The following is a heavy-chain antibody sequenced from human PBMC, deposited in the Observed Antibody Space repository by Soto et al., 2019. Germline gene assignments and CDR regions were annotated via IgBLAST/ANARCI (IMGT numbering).Heavy chain of an antibody. CDR3: AKETYYDILTGPPTFGY. V-gene: IGHV3-23*01. CDR2: ISGSGGST. CDR1: GFTFSSYA. Sequence: PGGSLRLSCAASGFTFSSYAMSWVRQAPGKGLEWVSAISGSGGSTYYADSVKGRFTISRDNSKNTLYLQMNSLRAEDTAVYYCAKETYYDILTGPPTFGYWGQGTLVTVSS. J-gene: IGHJ4*02. D-gene: IGHD3-9*01.